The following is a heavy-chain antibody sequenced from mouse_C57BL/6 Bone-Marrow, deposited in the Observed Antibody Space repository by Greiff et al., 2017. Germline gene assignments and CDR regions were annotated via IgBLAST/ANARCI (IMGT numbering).Heavy chain of an antibody. CDR2: IRNKANGYTT. CDR1: GFTFTDYY. J-gene: IGHJ3*01. Sequence: EVQLQQSVGGLVQPGGSLRLSCATYGFTFTDYYMSWVRQPPGTTLEWLGFIRNKANGYTTEYRASVMGRFTISRDNSQSILYLPMYTLGSEDSATYYCARDLSYYGYDGGAWFAYWGQGTLVTVSA. CDR3: ARDLSYYGYDGGAWFAY. V-gene: IGHV7-3*02. D-gene: IGHD2-9*01.